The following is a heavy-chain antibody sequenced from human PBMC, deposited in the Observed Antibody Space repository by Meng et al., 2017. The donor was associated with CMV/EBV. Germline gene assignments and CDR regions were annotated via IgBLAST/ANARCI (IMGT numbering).Heavy chain of an antibody. V-gene: IGHV1-69*05. CDR2: INPIFGTA. Sequence: SVKVSCKASGYTFTGYYMHWVRQAPGQGLEWMGWINPIFGTANYAQKFQGRVTITTDESTSTAYMELSSLRSEDTAVYYCARQVPEFFGKDYYYYGMDIWGQGTTVTVSS. D-gene: IGHD1-14*01. J-gene: IGHJ6*02. CDR3: ARQVPEFFGKDYYYYGMDI. CDR1: GYTFTGYY.